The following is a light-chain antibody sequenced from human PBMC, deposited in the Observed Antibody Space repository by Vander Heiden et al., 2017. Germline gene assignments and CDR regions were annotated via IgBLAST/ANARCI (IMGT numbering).Light chain of an antibody. CDR2: GNS. V-gene: IGLV1-40*01. CDR3: QSYDSSLSGWEV. CDR1: SSNIGAGYD. J-gene: IGLJ2*01. Sequence: QSVLTQPPSVSGAPGQRVPISCTGSSSNIGAGYDVHWYQQLPGTAPKLLIYGNSNRPSGVPDRFSGPKSGTSASLAITGLQAEDEADYYCQSYDSSLSGWEVFGGGTKLTVL.